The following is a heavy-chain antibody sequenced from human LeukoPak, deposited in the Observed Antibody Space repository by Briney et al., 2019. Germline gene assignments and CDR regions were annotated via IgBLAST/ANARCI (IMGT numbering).Heavy chain of an antibody. CDR3: ARERADYFASRKPYYFDF. D-gene: IGHD3-10*01. CDR1: GDSISSSSYY. CDR2: VFYRGST. J-gene: IGHJ4*02. V-gene: IGHV4-39*07. Sequence: SETLSLTCTVSGDSISSSSYYWAWIRQPPGKGLEWIGSVFYRGSTYYNLSLRSPVTMSIDTSRNQFSLRLRSVTAADTAVCYCARERADYFASRKPYYFDFWGQGSLLTVSS.